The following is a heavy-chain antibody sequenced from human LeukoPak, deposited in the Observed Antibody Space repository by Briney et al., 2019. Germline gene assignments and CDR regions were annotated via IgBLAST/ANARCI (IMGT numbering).Heavy chain of an antibody. Sequence: PGGSLRLSCAASGFTFSSYSMNWVRQAPGKGLEWVSSISSSSYIYYVDSVKGRFTISRGNAKNSLYLQMNSLRAEDTAVYYCARGQLYYDSSGFDYWGQGTLVTVSS. V-gene: IGHV3-21*01. J-gene: IGHJ4*02. CDR1: GFTFSSYS. CDR2: ISSSSYI. CDR3: ARGQLYYDSSGFDY. D-gene: IGHD3-22*01.